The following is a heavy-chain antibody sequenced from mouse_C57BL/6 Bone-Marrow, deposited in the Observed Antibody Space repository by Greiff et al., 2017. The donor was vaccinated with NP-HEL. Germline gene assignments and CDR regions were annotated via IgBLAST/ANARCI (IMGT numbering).Heavy chain of an antibody. V-gene: IGHV5-9*01. CDR2: ISGGGGNT. CDR3: ARRVRANWAAFAY. Sequence: EVHLVESGGGLVKPGGSLKLSCAASGFTFSSYTMSWVRQTPEKRLEWVATISGGGGNTYYPYSVKGRFTISRDNAKNTLYLQMSSLRSEDTALYYCARRVRANWAAFAYWGQGTLVTVSA. J-gene: IGHJ3*01. D-gene: IGHD4-1*01. CDR1: GFTFSSYT.